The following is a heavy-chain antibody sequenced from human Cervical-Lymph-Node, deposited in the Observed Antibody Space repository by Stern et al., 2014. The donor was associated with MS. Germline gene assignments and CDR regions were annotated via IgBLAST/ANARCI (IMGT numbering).Heavy chain of an antibody. CDR1: GGTFSTYA. CDR3: ARIGDAHNSEVGMDA. CDR2: IIPIFGTS. Sequence: MQLVESGAEGKKPGSSVKVSCKASGGTFSTYAINWVRQAPGQGLEWVGGIIPIFGTSHYARTFQDTVTITADDSTSTAYTSLSSLRSADTAIYFCARIGDAHNSEVGMDAWGQGTTVTVSS. D-gene: IGHD3-16*01. V-gene: IGHV1-69*01. J-gene: IGHJ6*02.